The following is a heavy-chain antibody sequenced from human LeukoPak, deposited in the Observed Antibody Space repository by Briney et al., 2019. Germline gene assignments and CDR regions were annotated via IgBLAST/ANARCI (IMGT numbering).Heavy chain of an antibody. J-gene: IGHJ4*02. CDR2: IIPIFGTA. V-gene: IGHV1-69*05. CDR3: ARDPLYSSSWYPSPGATELDY. Sequence: SAKVSCMDPGGTCSSYAISSVRPAPGQKLEWMVGIIPIFGTANYAQKFQGRVTITTDEPTSTAYVELSSLRSEHTAVYYCARDPLYSSSWYPSPGATELDYWGQGTLVTVSS. CDR1: GGTCSSYA. D-gene: IGHD6-13*01.